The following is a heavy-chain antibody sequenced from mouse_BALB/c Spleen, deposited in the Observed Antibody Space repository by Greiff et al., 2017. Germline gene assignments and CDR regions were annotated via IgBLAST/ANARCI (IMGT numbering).Heavy chain of an antibody. V-gene: IGHV5-17*02. J-gene: IGHJ4*01. CDR3: ARSNGNYVVYAMDY. Sequence: EVMLVESGGGLVQPGGSRKLSCAASGFTFSSFGMHWVRQAPEKGLEWVAYISSGSSTIYYADTVKGRFTISRDNPKNTLFLQMTSLRSEDTAMYYCARSNGNYVVYAMDYWGQGTSVTVSS. D-gene: IGHD2-1*01. CDR1: GFTFSSFG. CDR2: ISSGSSTI.